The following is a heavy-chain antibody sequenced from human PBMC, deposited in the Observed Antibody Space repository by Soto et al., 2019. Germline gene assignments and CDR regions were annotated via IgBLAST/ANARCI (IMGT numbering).Heavy chain of an antibody. CDR2: LIPIYDAP. D-gene: IGHD1-1*01. CDR3: ARVREPHLDHYGLDV. CDR1: GFIFNVYG. Sequence: SVKVSCKTSGFIFNVYGIHWVRQAPGQGLEWVGGLIPIYDAPYYAQKFQGRVTISADKSTTAVHLELSSLQSDDTAVYFCARVREPHLDHYGLDVWGQGTTVTVSS. J-gene: IGHJ6*02. V-gene: IGHV1-69*06.